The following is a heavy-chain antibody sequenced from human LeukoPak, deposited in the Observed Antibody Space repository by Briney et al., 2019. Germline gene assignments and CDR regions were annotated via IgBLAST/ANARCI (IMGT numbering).Heavy chain of an antibody. D-gene: IGHD5-18*01. CDR2: ISYDGSNK. Sequence: GGSLRLSCAASGFTFSSYAMYWVRQAPGKGLEWVAVISYDGSNKYYADSVKGRFTISRDNSKNTLYLQMNSLRAEDTAVYYCAGYPPDTAMVKDYYYGMDVWGQGTTVTVSS. V-gene: IGHV3-30*04. CDR1: GFTFSSYA. J-gene: IGHJ6*02. CDR3: AGYPPDTAMVKDYYYGMDV.